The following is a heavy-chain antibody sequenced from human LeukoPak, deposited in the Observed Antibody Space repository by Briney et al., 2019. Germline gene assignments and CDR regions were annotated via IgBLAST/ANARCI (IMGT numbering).Heavy chain of an antibody. CDR3: ARMRDDNLDY. CDR2: ISSTSSYI. Sequence: GGALRLSCAASGFTFSSYIINWVRQAPGKGLEWVSSISSTSSYIYYIDSVKGRFTISRDSAKNSLYLQMNSLRAEDTAVYYCARMRDDNLDYWGQGTLVTVSS. J-gene: IGHJ4*02. CDR1: GFTFSSYI. D-gene: IGHD5-24*01. V-gene: IGHV3-21*01.